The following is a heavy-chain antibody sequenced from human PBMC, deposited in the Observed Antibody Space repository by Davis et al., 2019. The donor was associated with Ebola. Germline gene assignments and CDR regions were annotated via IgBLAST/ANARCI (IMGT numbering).Heavy chain of an antibody. CDR2: ISAYNGNT. Sequence: ASVKVSCKASGGTFSSYAISWVRQAPGQGLEWMGWISAYNGNTNYAQKLQGRVTMTTDTSTSTAYMELRSLRSDDTAVYYCARELVVVIATSDYYYYGMDVWGQGTTVTVSS. CDR1: GGTFSSYA. V-gene: IGHV1-18*01. D-gene: IGHD2-21*01. CDR3: ARELVVVIATSDYYYYGMDV. J-gene: IGHJ6*02.